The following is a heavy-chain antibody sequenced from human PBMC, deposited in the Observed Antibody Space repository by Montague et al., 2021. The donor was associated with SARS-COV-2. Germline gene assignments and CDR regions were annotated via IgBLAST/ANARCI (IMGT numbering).Heavy chain of an antibody. D-gene: IGHD6-19*01. V-gene: IGHV3-74*01. CDR3: VREVGMVVARTLGRLDP. CDR1: GFTFSNYW. Sequence: SLRLSCSVSGFTFSNYWMHWVRQAPGKGLEWVSRTNSDGRSTTYADSVKGRFTISRDNAKNTLFLQIHSLRGEDTAVYYCVREVGMVVARTLGRLDPWGQGTLVTVSS. J-gene: IGHJ5*02. CDR2: TNSDGRST.